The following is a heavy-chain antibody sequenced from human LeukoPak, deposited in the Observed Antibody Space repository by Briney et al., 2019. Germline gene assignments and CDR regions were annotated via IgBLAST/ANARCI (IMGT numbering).Heavy chain of an antibody. CDR2: ISRSSSTI. J-gene: IGHJ6*03. V-gene: IGHV3-48*04. D-gene: IGHD3-22*01. CDR3: AREPYYYDSSGYPRGYYYMDV. CDR1: GFTFSSYS. Sequence: GGSLRLSCAASGFTFSSYSMNWVRQAPGKGLEWVSYISRSSSTIYYADSVKGRFTISRDNAKNSLYLQMNSLRAEDTAVYYCAREPYYYDSSGYPRGYYYMDVWGKGTTVTVFS.